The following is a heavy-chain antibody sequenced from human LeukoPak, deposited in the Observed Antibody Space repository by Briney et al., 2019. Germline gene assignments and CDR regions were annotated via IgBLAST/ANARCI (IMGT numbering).Heavy chain of an antibody. D-gene: IGHD6-13*01. CDR3: ARVQVSSWSQQWQTEYYFDY. CDR2: IYTSGST. CDR1: GGSISSYY. J-gene: IGHJ4*02. V-gene: IGHV4-4*07. Sequence: SETLSLTCTVSGGSISSYYWSWIRQPAGKGLEWIGRIYTSGSTNYNPSLKSRVTMSVDTSKNQFSLKLSSVTAADTAVYYCARVQVSSWSQQWQTEYYFDYWGQGTLVTVSS.